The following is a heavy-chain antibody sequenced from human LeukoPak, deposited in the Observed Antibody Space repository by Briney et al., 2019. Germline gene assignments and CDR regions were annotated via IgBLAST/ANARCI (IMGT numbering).Heavy chain of an antibody. Sequence: SVKVSCKASGGTFSSYAISWVRQAPGQGLEWMGGIIPIFGTANYAQKFQGRVTITTDESTSTAYMELSSLRSEDTAVYYCARDPLLWFGEVSNDYWGQGTLVTVSS. CDR1: GGTFSSYA. D-gene: IGHD3-10*01. CDR3: ARDPLLWFGEVSNDY. V-gene: IGHV1-69*05. CDR2: IIPIFGTA. J-gene: IGHJ4*02.